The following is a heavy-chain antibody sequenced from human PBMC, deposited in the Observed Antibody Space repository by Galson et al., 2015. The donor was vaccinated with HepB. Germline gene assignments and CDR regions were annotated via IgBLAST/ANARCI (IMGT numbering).Heavy chain of an antibody. V-gene: IGHV1-2*02. Sequence: SVKVSCKASGYTFTGYYMHWVRQAPGQGLEWMGWINPNSGGTNYAQKFQGRVTMTRDTSISTAYMELSRLRSDDTAVYYCARPRVTLRFLEWLSPDAFDIWGQGTMVTVSS. CDR2: INPNSGGT. CDR1: GYTFTGYY. D-gene: IGHD3-3*01. CDR3: ARPRVTLRFLEWLSPDAFDI. J-gene: IGHJ3*02.